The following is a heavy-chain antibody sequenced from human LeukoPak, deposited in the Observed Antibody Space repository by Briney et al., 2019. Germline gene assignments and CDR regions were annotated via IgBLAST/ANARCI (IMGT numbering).Heavy chain of an antibody. CDR2: IRYDGSNK. V-gene: IGHV3-30*02. CDR3: ARDYDFWSGYYSPTRGYFGY. Sequence: GGSLRFSCAASGFTFSGSGMHWVRQAPGKGLEWVTFIRYDGSNKYYTDSVKGRFTISRDNSKNTLYLQMDSLRAEDTAVYYCARDYDFWSGYYSPTRGYFGYWGQGTLVTVSS. J-gene: IGHJ4*02. CDR1: GFTFSGSG. D-gene: IGHD3-3*01.